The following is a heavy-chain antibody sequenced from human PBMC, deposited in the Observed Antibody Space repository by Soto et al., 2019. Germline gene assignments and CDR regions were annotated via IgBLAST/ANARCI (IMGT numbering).Heavy chain of an antibody. CDR2: IYYSGST. CDR3: ARHFLWSPDAFDI. V-gene: IGHV4-30-4*01. J-gene: IGHJ3*02. CDR1: GGSISSGDYY. Sequence: PSETLSLTCTVSGGSISSGDYYWSWIRQPPGKGLEWIGYIYYSGSTYYNPSLKSRVTISVDTSKNQFSLKLSSVTAADTAVYYCARHFLWSPDAFDIWGQGTMVTVSS. D-gene: IGHD3-10*01.